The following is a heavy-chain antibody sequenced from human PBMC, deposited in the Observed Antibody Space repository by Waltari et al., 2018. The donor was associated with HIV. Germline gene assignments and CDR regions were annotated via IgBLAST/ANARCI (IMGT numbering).Heavy chain of an antibody. D-gene: IGHD6-13*01. CDR2: INHRGST. Sequence: QVQLQQWGAGLLKPSETLSLPCAVYGGSFSGYYWSWIRPPPGKGLEWIGEINHRGSTNYNPSLKSRVTISVDTSKNQFSLKLSSVTAADTAVYYCAGGYYSSSQGNWFDPWGQGTLVTVSS. J-gene: IGHJ5*02. CDR3: AGGYYSSSQGNWFDP. CDR1: GGSFSGYY. V-gene: IGHV4-34*01.